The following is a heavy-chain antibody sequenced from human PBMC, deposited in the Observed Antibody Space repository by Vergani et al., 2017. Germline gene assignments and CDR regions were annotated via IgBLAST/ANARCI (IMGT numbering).Heavy chain of an antibody. V-gene: IGHV1-18*01. CDR3: ARDWVYSSSHPGGVDY. D-gene: IGHD6-6*01. Sequence: QVQLVQSGAEVKKPGASVKVSCKASGYTFTSYGISWVRPAPGQGREWMGWISAYNGNTNYAQKLQGRVTMTTDTSTSTAYMELRSLRSDDTAVYYCARDWVYSSSHPGGVDYWGQGTLVTVSS. CDR1: GYTFTSYG. CDR2: ISAYNGNT. J-gene: IGHJ4*02.